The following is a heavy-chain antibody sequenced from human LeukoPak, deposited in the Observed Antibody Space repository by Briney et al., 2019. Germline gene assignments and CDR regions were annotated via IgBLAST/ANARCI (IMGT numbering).Heavy chain of an antibody. CDR1: GFTFSNYA. Sequence: PGGSLRLSCSVSGFTFSNYAMHWVRQAPGKGLEYVSAISTNGDSTHYADSVKGRFTISRDNPKNTLYLQMNSLRAEDTAVYYCARDREYCGSSSCSPNGMDVWGQGTTVTVSS. V-gene: IGHV3-64*04. CDR3: ARDREYCGSSSCSPNGMDV. D-gene: IGHD2-2*01. J-gene: IGHJ6*02. CDR2: ISTNGDST.